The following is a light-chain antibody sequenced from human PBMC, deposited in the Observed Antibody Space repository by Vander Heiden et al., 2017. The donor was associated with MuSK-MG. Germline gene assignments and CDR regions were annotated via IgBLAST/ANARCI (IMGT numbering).Light chain of an antibody. CDR2: DAS. V-gene: IGKV1-33*01. J-gene: IGKJ5*01. Sequence: DIQMTQSPSSLSASVGDRVTITCQASQDISNYLNWYQQKPGKAPKLLIYDASNLETGVPSRFSGSGSGTDFTFTISSPQPEDIATYYYQQYDNLPPNTFGQGTRLEIK. CDR3: QQYDNLPPNT. CDR1: QDISNY.